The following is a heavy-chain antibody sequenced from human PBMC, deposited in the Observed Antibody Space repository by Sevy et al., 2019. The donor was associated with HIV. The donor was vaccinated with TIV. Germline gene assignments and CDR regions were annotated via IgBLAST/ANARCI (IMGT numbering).Heavy chain of an antibody. CDR2: ISSSSSTI. CDR1: GFTFSSYS. V-gene: IGHV3-48*02. J-gene: IGHJ3*02. Sequence: GGSLRLSCAASGFTFSSYSMNWVRQAPGKGLEWVSYISSSSSTIYYADSVKGRFTISRDNAKNSLYLQMNSLRDEDTAVYYCARVQVVGSYCGGDCFDDAFDIWGQGTMVTVSS. CDR3: ARVQVVGSYCGGDCFDDAFDI. D-gene: IGHD2-21*02.